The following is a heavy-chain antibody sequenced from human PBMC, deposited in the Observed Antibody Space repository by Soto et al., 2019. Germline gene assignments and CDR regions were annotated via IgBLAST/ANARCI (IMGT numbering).Heavy chain of an antibody. CDR3: ARTGPAPYDSSGYLGYYFDY. J-gene: IGHJ4*02. Sequence: ASVKVSCKASGYTFTSYAMHWVRQAPGQRLEWMGWINAGNGNTKYSQKFQGRVTITRDTSASTAYMELSSLRSEDTAVYYCARTGPAPYDSSGYLGYYFDYWGQGTLVTVSS. CDR1: GYTFTSYA. CDR2: INAGNGNT. D-gene: IGHD3-22*01. V-gene: IGHV1-3*01.